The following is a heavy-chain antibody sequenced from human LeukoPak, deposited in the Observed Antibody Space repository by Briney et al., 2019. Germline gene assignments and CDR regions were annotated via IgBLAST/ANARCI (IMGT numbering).Heavy chain of an antibody. D-gene: IGHD4-11*01. V-gene: IGHV3-23*01. Sequence: PGGTLRLSCAASGFTFRSYGMSWVRQAPGEGLQWVSAISGSGSSTHYADSVKGRFTISRDNSKSTMYLQVNSLRAEDTAVYYCTRVEETATTAAIIRKYSYYYYYMDVWGKGNTVTVSS. J-gene: IGHJ6*03. CDR2: ISGSGSST. CDR3: TRVEETATTAAIIRKYSYYYYYMDV. CDR1: GFTFRSYG.